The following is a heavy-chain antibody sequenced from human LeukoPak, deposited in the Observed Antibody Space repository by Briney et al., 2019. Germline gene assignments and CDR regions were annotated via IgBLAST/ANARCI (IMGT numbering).Heavy chain of an antibody. CDR2: IIPIFGTA. V-gene: IGHV1-69*13. J-gene: IGHJ6*02. CDR1: GGTFSSYA. Sequence: GASVNVSCKASGGTFSSYAISWVRQAPGQGLEWMGGIIPIFGTANYAQKFQGRVTITADESTSTAYMELSSLRSEDTAVYYCARSPPSYGDYLSYYYYYYGMDVWGQGTTVTVSS. D-gene: IGHD4-17*01. CDR3: ARSPPSYGDYLSYYYYYYGMDV.